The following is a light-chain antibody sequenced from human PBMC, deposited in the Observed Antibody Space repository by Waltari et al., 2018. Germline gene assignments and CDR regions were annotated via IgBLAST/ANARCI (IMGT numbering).Light chain of an antibody. CDR3: QQADRLPLT. CDR1: RDINNY. J-gene: IGKJ4*01. V-gene: IGKV1-12*01. CDR2: ETS. Sequence: DIQMTQSPSSLSASVGDRVTITCQASRDINNYLNWYQQKPGKAPKLLISETSGLESGVPSRFSGRGSGTDFTLTISSLQPEDFATYYCQQADRLPLTFGGGTKVEIK.